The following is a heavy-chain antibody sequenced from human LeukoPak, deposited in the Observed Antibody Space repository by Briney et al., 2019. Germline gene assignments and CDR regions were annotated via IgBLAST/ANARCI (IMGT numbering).Heavy chain of an antibody. D-gene: IGHD2-15*01. V-gene: IGHV3-9*03. CDR3: AKGRQGCSGGSCYNWFDP. CDR1: GFTFDDYA. CDR2: ISWNSGSI. Sequence: PGRSLRLSCAASGFTFDDYAMHWVRQAPGKGLEWVSGISWNSGSIDYADSVKGRFTISRDNAKNSLYLQMNSLRAEDMALYYCAKGRQGCSGGSCYNWFDPWGQGTLVTVSS. J-gene: IGHJ5*02.